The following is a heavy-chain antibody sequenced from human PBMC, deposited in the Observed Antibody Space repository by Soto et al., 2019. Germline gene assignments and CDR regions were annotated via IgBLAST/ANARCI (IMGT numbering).Heavy chain of an antibody. CDR1: GGTFGNTA. D-gene: IGHD3-3*01. J-gene: IGHJ5*02. Sequence: QVQLVQSGAEVKEPGSSVNVSCKTSGGTFGNTAVTWVXQVXXXXXXXXGGIVPLFGTANYAQKFRGRVMITADESTSTAYMDLSSLRSDDTAIYYCARDGDPGYSFWSGPLGGGRFDPWGQGTLVTVSS. CDR3: ARDGDPGYSFWSGPLGGGRFDP. CDR2: IVPLFGTA. V-gene: IGHV1-69*12.